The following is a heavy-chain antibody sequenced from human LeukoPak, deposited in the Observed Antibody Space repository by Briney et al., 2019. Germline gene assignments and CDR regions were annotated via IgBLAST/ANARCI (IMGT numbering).Heavy chain of an antibody. Sequence: SETLSLTCAVYGGSFSGYYWSWIRQPPGKGLEWIGYIYYSGSTNYNPSLKSRVTISVDTSKNQFSLKLSSVTAADTAVYYCAGGPWRLDYWGQGTLVTVSS. CDR3: AGGPWRLDY. J-gene: IGHJ4*02. D-gene: IGHD3-3*01. CDR1: GGSFSGYY. CDR2: IYYSGST. V-gene: IGHV4-59*01.